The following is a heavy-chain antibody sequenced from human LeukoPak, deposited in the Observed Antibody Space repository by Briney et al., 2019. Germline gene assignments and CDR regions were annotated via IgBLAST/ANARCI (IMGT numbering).Heavy chain of an antibody. D-gene: IGHD3-10*01. J-gene: IGHJ4*02. CDR1: GGSISSSSYS. V-gene: IGHV4-39*01. Sequence: SETLSLTCTVSGGSISSSSYSWGWIRQPPGKGLEWIGRIYYSGSTYYSPSLKSRVTISVDTSKNQFSLKLSSVTAADTAVYYCARLEYYYQHRFDYWGQGTLVTVSS. CDR3: ARLEYYYQHRFDY. CDR2: IYYSGST.